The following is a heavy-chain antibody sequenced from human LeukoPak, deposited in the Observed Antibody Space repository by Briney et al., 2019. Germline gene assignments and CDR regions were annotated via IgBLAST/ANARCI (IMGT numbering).Heavy chain of an antibody. Sequence: PGRSLRLSCAASGFTFSSYAMHWVRQAPGKGLEWVAVISYDGSNKYYADSVKGRFTISRDNSKNTLYLQMNSLRAEDTAVYYCARDRGDILVLDYWGQGTLVTVSS. CDR2: ISYDGSNK. D-gene: IGHD3-10*01. J-gene: IGHJ4*02. CDR1: GFTFSSYA. V-gene: IGHV3-30-3*01. CDR3: ARDRGDILVLDY.